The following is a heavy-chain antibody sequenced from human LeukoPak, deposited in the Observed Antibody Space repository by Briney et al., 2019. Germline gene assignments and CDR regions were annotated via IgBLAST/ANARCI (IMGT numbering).Heavy chain of an antibody. J-gene: IGHJ3*02. V-gene: IGHV3-23*01. D-gene: IGHD2-2*01. CDR3: AREYCSSTSCYRSLSDAFDI. Sequence: GGSLRLSCAASGFTFSSYAMSWVRQAPGKGLEWVSAISGSGGSTYYADSVKGRFTISRDNSKNTLYLQVNSLRAEDTAVYYCAREYCSSTSCYRSLSDAFDIWGQGTMVTVSS. CDR1: GFTFSSYA. CDR2: ISGSGGST.